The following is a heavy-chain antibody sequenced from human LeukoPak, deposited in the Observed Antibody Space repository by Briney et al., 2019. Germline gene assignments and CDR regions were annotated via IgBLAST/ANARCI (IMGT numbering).Heavy chain of an antibody. V-gene: IGHV4-34*01. D-gene: IGHD1-26*01. Sequence: PSETLSLTCTVSGGSISSYYWSWIRQPPGKGLEWIGEINHSGSTNYNPSLKSRVTISVDTSKNQFSLKLSSVTAADTAVYYCARVPSGSYDYWGQGTLVTVSS. CDR1: GGSISSYY. CDR3: ARVPSGSYDY. J-gene: IGHJ4*02. CDR2: INHSGST.